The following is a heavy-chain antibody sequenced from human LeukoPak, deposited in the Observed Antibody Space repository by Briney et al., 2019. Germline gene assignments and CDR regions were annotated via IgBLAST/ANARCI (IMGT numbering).Heavy chain of an antibody. Sequence: PGGSLRLSCAASGFTFSNYWMHWVRQTPGKGLVWVSRIDTDETTGFADSVKGRFTISRDNAKNTLYLQMDRLRAENTAVYYCARGAGIVGSTTPFDYWGQGALVTVSS. CDR3: ARGAGIVGSTTPFDY. CDR1: GFTFSNYW. V-gene: IGHV3-74*01. CDR2: IDTDETT. J-gene: IGHJ4*02. D-gene: IGHD1-26*01.